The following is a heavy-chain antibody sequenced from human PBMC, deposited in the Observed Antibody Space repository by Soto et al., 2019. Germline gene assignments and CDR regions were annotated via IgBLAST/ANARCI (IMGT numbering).Heavy chain of an antibody. CDR1: GGSFSGYY. J-gene: IGHJ2*01. D-gene: IGHD2-15*01. Sequence: QVQLQQWGAGLLKPSETLSLTCAVYGGSFSGYYWSWIRQPPGKGLEWIGEINHSGSTNYNPSLKSRVTISVDTSKNQFSLKLSSVTAADTAVYYCARKKRYCSGGSCYPYWYFDLWGRGTLVTVSS. CDR3: ARKKRYCSGGSCYPYWYFDL. CDR2: INHSGST. V-gene: IGHV4-34*01.